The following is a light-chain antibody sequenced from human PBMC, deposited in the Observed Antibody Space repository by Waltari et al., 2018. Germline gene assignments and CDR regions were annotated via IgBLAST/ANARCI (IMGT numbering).Light chain of an antibody. Sequence: QSALTQPASVSGSPGQSITISCTGTTSDLGSYHLFSWYQQPPGRAPKLVIHEVTKRPSGISDRFSGSKSGNMASLTISGLQAEDEADYYCSSYASRTSFAIFGGGTKLTVL. CDR2: EVT. V-gene: IGLV2-23*02. J-gene: IGLJ2*01. CDR3: SSYASRTSFAI. CDR1: TSDLGSYHL.